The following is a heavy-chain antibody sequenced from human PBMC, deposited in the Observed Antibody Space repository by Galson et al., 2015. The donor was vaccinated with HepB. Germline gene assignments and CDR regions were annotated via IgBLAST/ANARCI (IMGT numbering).Heavy chain of an antibody. J-gene: IGHJ4*02. CDR1: GFTFSGSA. Sequence: SLRLSCAASGFTFSGSAMHWVRQTSGKGLEWVGRIRSKASSYATAYAASVKGRFTIFRDDSKSTAYLQMNSLKTEETAVYYCTRICVTIIVVVILDYWGQGTLVTVSS. V-gene: IGHV3-73*01. CDR2: IRSKASSYAT. CDR3: TRICVTIIVVVILDY. D-gene: IGHD3-22*01.